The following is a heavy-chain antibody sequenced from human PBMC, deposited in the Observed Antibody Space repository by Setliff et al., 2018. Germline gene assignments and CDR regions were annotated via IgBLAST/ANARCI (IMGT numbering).Heavy chain of an antibody. CDR1: GYAFTDFG. CDR3: ARINFYVSSGYYYASDN. CDR2: ISPYSGNT. D-gene: IGHD3-22*01. J-gene: IGHJ4*02. Sequence: ASVKVSCKASGYAFTDFGINWVRQAPGQGLEWVGWISPYSGNTYSAQRFQGRVTVTTDTSTGTAYMELRSLRPDDTAVYYCARINFYVSSGYYYASDNWGQGTLVTVSS. V-gene: IGHV1-18*04.